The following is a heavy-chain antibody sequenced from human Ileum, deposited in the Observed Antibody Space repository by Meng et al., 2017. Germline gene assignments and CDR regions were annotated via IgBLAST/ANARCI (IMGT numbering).Heavy chain of an antibody. Sequence: EVQLLESGGGLVQPGGSLRLSCVASGFTFSSYGMNWARQAPGKGLEWVSGITYGGTTFYADSAKGRFTISRDNSKNTVFLQMNSLRADDTAVYYCANWGGLGHWGQGVLVTVSS. V-gene: IGHV3-23*01. J-gene: IGHJ4*02. CDR2: ITYGGTT. CDR1: GFTFSSYG. CDR3: ANWGGLGH. D-gene: IGHD3-16*01.